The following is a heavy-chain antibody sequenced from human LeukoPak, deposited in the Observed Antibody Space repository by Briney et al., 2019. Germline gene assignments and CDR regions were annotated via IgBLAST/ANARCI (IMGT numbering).Heavy chain of an antibody. Sequence: GESLKISCKGSGYSFTSYWIGWVRQMPGKGLEWMGIIYPGDSDTRYSPSFQGQVTISADKSISTAYLQWSSLKASDTAMYYCARLPQLRSVAGNYYYGMDVWGQGTTVTVSS. CDR2: IYPGDSDT. V-gene: IGHV5-51*01. CDR3: ARLPQLRSVAGNYYYGMDV. J-gene: IGHJ6*02. D-gene: IGHD6-19*01. CDR1: GYSFTSYW.